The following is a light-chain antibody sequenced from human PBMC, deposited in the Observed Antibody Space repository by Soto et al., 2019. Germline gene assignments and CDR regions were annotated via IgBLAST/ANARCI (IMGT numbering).Light chain of an antibody. V-gene: IGKV3-11*01. J-gene: IGKJ3*01. CDR1: QSITTY. CDR3: QQRSDWPLFS. Sequence: EILLTQSPATLSFSPGDRATPSRRASQSITTYLAWYQHKPGQAPRLLIYDALNRATGIPARFSGSGSGTDFTLTISSLEPEDFAIYYCQQRSDWPLFSFGPGTKVDIK. CDR2: DAL.